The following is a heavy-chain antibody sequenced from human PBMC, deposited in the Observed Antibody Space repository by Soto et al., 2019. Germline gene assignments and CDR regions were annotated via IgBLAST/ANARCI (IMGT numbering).Heavy chain of an antibody. Sequence: QVQLQESGPGLVKPSQTLSLTCTVSGGSISSGGYYWSWIRQHPGKGLEWIGYIYYSGSTYYNPSLKSRVTISVDTSKNQFSLKLSSVTAVDTAVYYCARDHTKGISAFDIWGQGTMVTVSS. J-gene: IGHJ3*02. CDR1: GGSISSGGYY. V-gene: IGHV4-31*03. D-gene: IGHD2-2*01. CDR2: IYYSGST. CDR3: ARDHTKGISAFDI.